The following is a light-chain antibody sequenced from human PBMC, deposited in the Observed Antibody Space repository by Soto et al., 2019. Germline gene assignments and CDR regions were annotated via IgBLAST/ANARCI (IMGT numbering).Light chain of an antibody. J-gene: IGLJ3*02. V-gene: IGLV1-40*01. CDR2: GNN. Sequence: QSVLTQPPSVSGAPGQRVTISCTGSSSNIGAGYDVHWYQQLPGTAPKLLIYGNNNRPSGVPDRFSGSKFGTSASLAITGLQGDDEADYYCQSYDRSLSGTVLGGGTQLTVL. CDR3: QSYDRSLSGTV. CDR1: SSNIGAGYD.